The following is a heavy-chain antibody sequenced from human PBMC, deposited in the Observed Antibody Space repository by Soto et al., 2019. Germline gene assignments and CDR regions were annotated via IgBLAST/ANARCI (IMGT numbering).Heavy chain of an antibody. CDR1: GFTFSSDA. D-gene: IGHD6-6*01. V-gene: IGHV3-23*01. CDR2: LSGSAGST. Sequence: EVQLLESGGGLVQPGGSLRLSCAASGFTFSSDAMSWVRQAPGKGLEWVSTLSGSAGSTYSADTVNGRFTISRDNSKNTPYLQMNSLRAEDTAVYYCAKDTTAYSSAYDFDSWGQGTLVTVSS. CDR3: AKDTTAYSSAYDFDS. J-gene: IGHJ4*02.